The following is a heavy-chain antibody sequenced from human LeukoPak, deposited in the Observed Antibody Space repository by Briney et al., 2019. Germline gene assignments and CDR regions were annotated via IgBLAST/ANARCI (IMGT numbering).Heavy chain of an antibody. D-gene: IGHD3-22*01. Sequence: PGGSLRLSCAASGFTFSSYAMHWVRQAPGKGLEWVAVISYDGSNKYYADSVKGRFTISRDNAKNSLYLQMNSLRAEDTALYYCAKDMGASSGYYPFDYWGQGTLVTVSS. J-gene: IGHJ4*02. CDR2: ISYDGSNK. V-gene: IGHV3-30-3*01. CDR1: GFTFSSYA. CDR3: AKDMGASSGYYPFDY.